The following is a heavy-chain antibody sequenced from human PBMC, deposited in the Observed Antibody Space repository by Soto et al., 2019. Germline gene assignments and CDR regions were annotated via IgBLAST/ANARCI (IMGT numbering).Heavy chain of an antibody. J-gene: IGHJ4*02. CDR1: GFTFSSYG. V-gene: IGHV3-33*01. CDR2: IWYDGSNK. Sequence: GGSLRLSCAASGFTFSSYGMHWVRQAPGKGLEWVAVIWYDGSNKYYADSVKGRFTISRDNSKNTLYLQMNSLRAEDTAVYYCARGHFADSSSWFDYWVQGTLVTSPQ. CDR3: ARGHFADSSSWFDY. D-gene: IGHD6-13*01.